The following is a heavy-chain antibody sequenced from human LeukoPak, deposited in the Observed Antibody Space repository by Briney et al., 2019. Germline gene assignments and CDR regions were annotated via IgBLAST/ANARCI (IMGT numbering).Heavy chain of an antibody. CDR1: GFTFSIYE. Sequence: GGSLRLSCSASGFTFSIYEMNWVRQAPGKGLEWVSYISSSGSTIYYADSVKGRFTISRDNAKNSLYLQMDSLRGEDTAIYYCARDGDSYGYGIDYWGQGTLVTVSP. CDR3: ARDGDSYGYGIDY. J-gene: IGHJ4*02. V-gene: IGHV3-48*03. CDR2: ISSSGSTI. D-gene: IGHD5-18*01.